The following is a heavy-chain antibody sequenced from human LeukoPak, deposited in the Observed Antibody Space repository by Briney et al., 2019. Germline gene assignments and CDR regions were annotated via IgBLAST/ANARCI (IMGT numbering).Heavy chain of an antibody. J-gene: IGHJ6*02. CDR2: IYSGGTT. D-gene: IGHD6-6*01. V-gene: IGHV3-66*01. CDR3: ATRARPGYYYGMDV. Sequence: PGASLRLSCAASGFTFSDYSMNWVRQAPGKGLEWVSIIYSGGTTYYGDSVKGRFTTSRDNSKNTLYLQMNSLRAEDTAVYYCATRARPGYYYGMDVWGQGTTVTVSS. CDR1: GFTFSDYS.